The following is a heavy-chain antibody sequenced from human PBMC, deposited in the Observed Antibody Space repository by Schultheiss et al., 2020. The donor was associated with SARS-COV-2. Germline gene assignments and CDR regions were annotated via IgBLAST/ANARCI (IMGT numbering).Heavy chain of an antibody. CDR1: GYTFTGYY. V-gene: IGHV1-2*04. CDR3: ATDGERYDSSGYNRFGY. J-gene: IGHJ4*02. D-gene: IGHD3-22*01. Sequence: ASVKVSCKASGYTFTGYYMHWVRQAPGQGLEWMGWINPNSGGTNYAQKFQGWVTMTRDTSISTAYMELSRLRSDDTAVYYCATDGERYDSSGYNRFGYWGQGTLVTVSS. CDR2: INPNSGGT.